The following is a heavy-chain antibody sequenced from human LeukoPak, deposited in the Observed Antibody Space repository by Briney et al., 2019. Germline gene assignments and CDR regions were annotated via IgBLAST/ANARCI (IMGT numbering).Heavy chain of an antibody. CDR2: ISGSDGST. V-gene: IGHV3-23*01. CDR3: AKGESHPKYYFDY. CDR1: GFTFSTYA. Sequence: GGSLRLSCAASGFTFSTYAMRWVRQAPGKGLEWVSSISGSDGSTYYADSVKGRFTMSRDNSKNTLYLQMNSLRAEDTAVYYCAKGESHPKYYFDYWGQGTLVTVSS. J-gene: IGHJ4*02. D-gene: IGHD3-10*01.